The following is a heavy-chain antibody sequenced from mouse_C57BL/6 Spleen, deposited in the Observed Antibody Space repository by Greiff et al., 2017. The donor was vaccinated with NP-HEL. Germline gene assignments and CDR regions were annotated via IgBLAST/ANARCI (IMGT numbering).Heavy chain of an antibody. Sequence: VQRVESGAELARPGASVKMSCKASGYTFTSYTMHWVKQRPGQGLEWIGYINPSSGYTKYNQKFKDKATLTADKSSSTAYMQLSSLTSEDSAVYYCARSNAFDYWGQGTTLTVSS. J-gene: IGHJ2*01. CDR3: ARSNAFDY. V-gene: IGHV1-4*01. CDR2: INPSSGYT. CDR1: GYTFTSYT. D-gene: IGHD2-5*01.